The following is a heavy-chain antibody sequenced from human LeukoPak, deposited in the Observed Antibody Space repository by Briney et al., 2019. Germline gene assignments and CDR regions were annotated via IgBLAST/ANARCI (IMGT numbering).Heavy chain of an antibody. CDR3: VRGDGWGDAVDGMGY. V-gene: IGHV4-59*01. Sequence: XXSXXCTVSGGTISSYYWTWIRQPPGKGLEXIGHIYYTGSTEYNPSLKSRVTISVDTSQNQFSRKVNSVTAADTPVYFCVRGDGWGDAVDGMGYWGQGTLVTVSS. J-gene: IGHJ4*02. CDR2: IYYTGST. D-gene: IGHD6-19*01. CDR1: GGTISSYY.